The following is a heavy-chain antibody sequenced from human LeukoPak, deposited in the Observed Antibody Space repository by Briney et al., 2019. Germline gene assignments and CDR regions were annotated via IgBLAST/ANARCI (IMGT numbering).Heavy chain of an antibody. CDR1: GGSISSGGYS. D-gene: IGHD6-13*01. Sequence: PSETLSLTCAVSGGSISSGGYSWSWIRQPPGKGLEWIGRIYTSGSTNYNPSLKSRVTISVDTSKNQFSLKLSSVTAADTAVYYCAGAVVKQSYYYYYMDVWGKGTTVTVSS. J-gene: IGHJ6*03. V-gene: IGHV4-61*02. CDR2: IYTSGST. CDR3: AGAVVKQSYYYYYMDV.